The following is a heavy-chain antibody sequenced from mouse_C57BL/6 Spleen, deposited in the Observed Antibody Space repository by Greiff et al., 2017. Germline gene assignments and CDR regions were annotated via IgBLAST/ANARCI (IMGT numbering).Heavy chain of an antibody. J-gene: IGHJ4*01. V-gene: IGHV14-4*01. CDR2: IDPENGDT. Sequence: VQLKQSGAELVRPGASVKLSCTASGFNIKDDYMHWVKQRPEQGLEWIGWIDPENGDTEYASKFQGKATITADTSSNTAYLQLSSLTSEDTAVYYCTMYYGSNSYAMDYWGQGTSVTVSS. D-gene: IGHD1-1*01. CDR3: TMYYGSNSYAMDY. CDR1: GFNIKDDY.